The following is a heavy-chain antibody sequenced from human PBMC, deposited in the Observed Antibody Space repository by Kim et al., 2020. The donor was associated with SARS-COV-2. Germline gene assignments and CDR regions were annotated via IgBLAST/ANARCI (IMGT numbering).Heavy chain of an antibody. J-gene: IGHJ5*02. V-gene: IGHV4-30-4*01. CDR1: GGSISSGDYY. Sequence: SETLSLTCTVSGGSISSGDYYWSWIRQPPGKGLEWIGYIYYSGSTYYNPSLKSRVTISVDTSKNQFSLKLSSVTAADTAVYYCARVYVAATPFGWFDPWGQGTLVTVSS. D-gene: IGHD2-15*01. CDR2: IYYSGST. CDR3: ARVYVAATPFGWFDP.